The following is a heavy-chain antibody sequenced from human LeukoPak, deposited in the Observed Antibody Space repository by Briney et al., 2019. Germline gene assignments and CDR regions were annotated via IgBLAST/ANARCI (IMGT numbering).Heavy chain of an antibody. J-gene: IGHJ4*02. Sequence: GRSLRLSCAASGFTFSTYSMNWVRQAPGKGLEWVSYITSSSSTIYYADSVKGRFTISRDNAKNSLYLEMNSLRAEDTAVYYCASLSLRFIDYWGQGTLVTVSS. CDR1: GFTFSTYS. CDR3: ASLSLRFIDY. V-gene: IGHV3-48*01. CDR2: ITSSSSTI. D-gene: IGHD3-3*01.